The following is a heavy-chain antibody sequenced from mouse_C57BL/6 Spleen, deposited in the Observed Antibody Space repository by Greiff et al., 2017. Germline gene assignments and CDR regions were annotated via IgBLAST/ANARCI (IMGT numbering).Heavy chain of an antibody. V-gene: IGHV5-6*01. Sequence: EVKLVESGGDLVKPGGSLKLSCAASGFTFSSYGMSWVRQTPDKRLEWVATISSGGSYTYYPDSVKGRFTISRDNAKNTLYLQMSSLKSEDTAMXYCARHYDGYAMDYWGQGTSVTVSS. J-gene: IGHJ4*01. CDR2: ISSGGSYT. D-gene: IGHD2-3*01. CDR3: ARHYDGYAMDY. CDR1: GFTFSSYG.